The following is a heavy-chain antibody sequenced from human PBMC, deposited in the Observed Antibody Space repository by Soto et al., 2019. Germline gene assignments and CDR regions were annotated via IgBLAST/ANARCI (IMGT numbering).Heavy chain of an antibody. Sequence: GGSLRLSCAASGFTFSSYWMHWVRQAPGKGLVWVSRINSDGSSTSYADSVEGRFTISRDNAKNTLYLQMNSLRAEDTAIYYCARVQLRSTGWYPWGQGTLVTVSS. CDR2: INSDGSST. CDR1: GFTFSSYW. V-gene: IGHV3-74*01. J-gene: IGHJ5*02. CDR3: ARVQLRSTGWYP. D-gene: IGHD6-19*01.